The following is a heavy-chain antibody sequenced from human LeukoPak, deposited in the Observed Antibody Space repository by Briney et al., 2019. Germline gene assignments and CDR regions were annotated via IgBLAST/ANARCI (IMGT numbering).Heavy chain of an antibody. J-gene: IGHJ4*02. CDR2: IYYSGST. V-gene: IGHV4-39*01. CDR3: ARQAPGKPMVRGGGNFDY. CDR1: GGSISSSSYY. Sequence: SETLSLTCTVSGGSISSSSYYWGWIRQPPGKGLEWIGSIYYSGSTYYNPSLKSRVTIPVDTSKNQFSLKLSSVTAADTAVYYCARQAPGKPMVRGGGNFDYWGQGTLVTVSS. D-gene: IGHD3-10*01.